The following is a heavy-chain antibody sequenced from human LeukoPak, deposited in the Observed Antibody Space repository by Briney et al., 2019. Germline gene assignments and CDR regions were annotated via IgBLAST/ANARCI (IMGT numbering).Heavy chain of an antibody. Sequence: SETLSLTCTVSGASISSSTYYWGWIRQPPGKGLEWIGSIYYSGSTYYNPSLKSRVTMSVDTSKNQFSLNLSSVTAADTAVYYCARRTLTVFGVTGEWFDPWGQGTLVTVSS. D-gene: IGHD3-3*01. V-gene: IGHV4-39*01. CDR2: IYYSGST. CDR1: GASISSSTYY. CDR3: ARRTLTVFGVTGEWFDP. J-gene: IGHJ5*02.